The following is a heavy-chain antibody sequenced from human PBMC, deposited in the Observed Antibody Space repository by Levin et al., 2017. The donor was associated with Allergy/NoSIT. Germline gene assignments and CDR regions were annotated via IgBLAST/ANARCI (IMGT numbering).Heavy chain of an antibody. CDR3: ARDLRYNWNDFPFDN. D-gene: IGHD1-1*01. Sequence: RASETLSLTCTVSGGSISSTSYYWGWIRQPPGKGLEWIGSIYYSGSTYYNPSHKSRVTISVDTSKNQFSLRLSSVTAADTAVYYCARDLRYNWNDFPFDNWGQGTLVTVSS. CDR2: IYYSGST. V-gene: IGHV4-39*07. J-gene: IGHJ4*02. CDR1: GGSISSTSYY.